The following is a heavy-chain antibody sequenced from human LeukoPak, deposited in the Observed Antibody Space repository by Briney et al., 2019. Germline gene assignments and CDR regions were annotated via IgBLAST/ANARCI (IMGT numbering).Heavy chain of an antibody. V-gene: IGHV1-18*01. D-gene: IGHD3-22*01. CDR3: ARDLVPPNYYDSSGYYPNFDY. Sequence: ASVKVSCKASGYTFTSYGFSWVRQPPAQGLGWMGCTSVYNGNTNYAQKLQGRVTMTTDTSTSTAYMELRSLRSDDTAVYYCARDLVPPNYYDSSGYYPNFDYWGQGTLVTVSS. J-gene: IGHJ4*02. CDR2: TSVYNGNT. CDR1: GYTFTSYG.